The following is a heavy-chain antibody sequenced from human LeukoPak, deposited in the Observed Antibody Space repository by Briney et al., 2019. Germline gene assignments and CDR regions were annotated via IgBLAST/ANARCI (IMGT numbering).Heavy chain of an antibody. D-gene: IGHD1-7*01. CDR3: ARDDNWNYGGYFDY. V-gene: IGHV3-48*01. CDR2: ITSSSSNI. J-gene: IGHJ4*02. CDR1: GFTFSSYS. Sequence: PGGSLRLSCAASGFTFSSYSMNWVRQAPGKGLEWVSYITSSSSNIYFADSVKGRFTISRDNAKNSLYLQMNSLRAEDTAIYYCARDDNWNYGGYFDYWGQGTLVTVSS.